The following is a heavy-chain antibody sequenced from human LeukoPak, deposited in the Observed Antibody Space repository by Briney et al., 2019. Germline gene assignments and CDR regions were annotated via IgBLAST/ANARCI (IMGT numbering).Heavy chain of an antibody. CDR3: ARDGHYYGSGSHYSHYYMDV. V-gene: IGHV1-2*02. J-gene: IGHJ6*03. Sequence: ASVKVSCKASGYTFTGYYMHWVRQAPGQGLEWMGWINPNSGGTNYAQKFQGRVTMTRATSISTAYMELSRLRSDDTAVYYCARDGHYYGSGSHYSHYYMDVWGKGTTVTVSS. CDR2: INPNSGGT. D-gene: IGHD3-10*01. CDR1: GYTFTGYY.